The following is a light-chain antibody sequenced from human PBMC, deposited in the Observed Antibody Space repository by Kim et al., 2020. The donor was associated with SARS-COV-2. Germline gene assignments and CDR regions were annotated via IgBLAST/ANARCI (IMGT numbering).Light chain of an antibody. V-gene: IGLV2-14*03. CDR3: SSFTTRSTLV. J-gene: IGLJ3*02. CDR1: ISNIGSYNY. CDR2: DVN. Sequence: QSALTQPASVSGSPGQSITISCTGTISNIGSYNYVSWHQQHPGKAPKLMIYDVNKRPSGISSRFSGSKSGSTASLTISGPQSEDEADYYCSSFTTRSTLVFGGGTQLTVL.